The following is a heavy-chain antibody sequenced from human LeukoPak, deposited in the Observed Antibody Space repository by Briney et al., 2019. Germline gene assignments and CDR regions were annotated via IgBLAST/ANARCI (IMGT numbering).Heavy chain of an antibody. CDR3: ARGVPRYCSSTSCSENWFDP. J-gene: IGHJ5*02. CDR2: IIPIFGTA. D-gene: IGHD2-2*01. Sequence: SVKVSCKASGGTFSSYAISWVRQAPGQGLEWMGRIIPIFGTANYAQKFQGRVTITTDESTSTAYMELSSLRSEDTAVYYCARGVPRYCSSTSCSENWFDPWGQGTLVTVSS. V-gene: IGHV1-69*05. CDR1: GGTFSSYA.